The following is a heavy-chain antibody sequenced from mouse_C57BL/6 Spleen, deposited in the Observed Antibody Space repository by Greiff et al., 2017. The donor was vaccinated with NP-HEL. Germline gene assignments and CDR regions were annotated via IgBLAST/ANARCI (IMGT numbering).Heavy chain of an antibody. Sequence: QVQLQQPGAELVRPGSSVKLSCKASGYTFTSYWMDWVKQRPGQGLAWIGNIYPSDSETHYNQKFKNKATLTVDKSSSTAYMQLSSLTSEDSAVDYGAREGGIYYGNEVYFDYWGQGTTLTVSS. CDR3: AREGGIYYGNEVYFDY. V-gene: IGHV1-61*01. D-gene: IGHD2-1*01. J-gene: IGHJ2*01. CDR2: IYPSDSET. CDR1: GYTFTSYW.